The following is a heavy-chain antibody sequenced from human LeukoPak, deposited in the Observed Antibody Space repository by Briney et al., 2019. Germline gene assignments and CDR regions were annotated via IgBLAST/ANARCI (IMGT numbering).Heavy chain of an antibody. V-gene: IGHV3-21*01. Sequence: PGGSLRLSCAASGFTFSSYSMNWVRQAPGKGLEWVSSISSSSSYIYYADSVKGRFTISRDNSKNTLYLQMNSLRAEDTAVYYCAKQYRPPPVYYDSYVGTPFDPWGQGTLVTVSS. CDR2: ISSSSSYI. CDR1: GFTFSSYS. J-gene: IGHJ5*02. CDR3: AKQYRPPPVYYDSYVGTPFDP. D-gene: IGHD3-22*01.